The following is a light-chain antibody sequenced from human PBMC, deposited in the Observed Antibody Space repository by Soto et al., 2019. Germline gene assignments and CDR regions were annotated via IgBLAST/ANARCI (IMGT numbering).Light chain of an antibody. Sequence: EFVLTQSPGTLSLSPGERATLSCRASQSVNSIYLAWYQQKPGQAPRLLIYGASSRATGIPDRFSGSGSGTDFTLTFSRLEPEDFAVYFCQQYNYLITYGQGTRLEIK. CDR1: QSVNSIY. V-gene: IGKV3-20*01. CDR2: GAS. CDR3: QQYNYLIT. J-gene: IGKJ5*01.